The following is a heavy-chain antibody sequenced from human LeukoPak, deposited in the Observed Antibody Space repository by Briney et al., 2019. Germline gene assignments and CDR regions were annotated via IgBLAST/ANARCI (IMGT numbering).Heavy chain of an antibody. CDR1: GITFNTYG. CDR3: ARYRSSGLDY. Sequence: PGGSLRLSCAASGITFNTYGMSRVRHSPGKGLEWVSAISGSATGYMTNYADSVKGRFTISRDNAKNTLYLQMNSLRAEDTAVYYCARYRSSGLDYWGQETLVTVSS. CDR2: ISGSATGYMT. J-gene: IGHJ4*02. D-gene: IGHD3-22*01. V-gene: IGHV3-23*01.